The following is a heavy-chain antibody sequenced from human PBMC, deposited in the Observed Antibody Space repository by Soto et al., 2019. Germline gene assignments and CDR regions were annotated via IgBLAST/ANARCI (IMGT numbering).Heavy chain of an antibody. V-gene: IGHV4-39*07. J-gene: IGHJ4*02. CDR2: IKYSGTT. CDR3: ARAPRGNYGYPSYFDY. CDR1: GGSISSTGYY. Sequence: SETLSLTCTVSGGSISSTGYYWGWIRQPPGKGLEWIASIKYSGTTFYNPSLKSRVTISVDTSKNQFSLKLSSVTAADTAVYYCARAPRGNYGYPSYFDYWGQGTLVTVSS. D-gene: IGHD3-10*01.